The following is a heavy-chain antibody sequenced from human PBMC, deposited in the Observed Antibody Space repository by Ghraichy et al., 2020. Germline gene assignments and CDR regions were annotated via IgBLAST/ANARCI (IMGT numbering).Heavy chain of an antibody. CDR1: GFTFTSSA. D-gene: IGHD6-19*01. CDR3: AADTVAGTVGYYYYYGMDV. Sequence: SVKVSCKASGFTFTSSAVQWVRQARGQRLEWIGWIVVGSGNTNYAQKFQERVTITRDMSTSTAYMELSSLRSEDTAVYYCAADTVAGTVGYYYYYGMDVWGQGTTVTVSS. J-gene: IGHJ6*02. V-gene: IGHV1-58*01. CDR2: IVVGSGNT.